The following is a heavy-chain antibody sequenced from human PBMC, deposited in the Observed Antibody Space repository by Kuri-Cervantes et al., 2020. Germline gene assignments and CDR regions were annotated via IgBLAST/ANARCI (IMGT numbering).Heavy chain of an antibody. J-gene: IGHJ6*02. CDR1: GFTFSSYS. D-gene: IGHD2-2*02. CDR3: ARTHTLRYCYGMDV. Sequence: GGSLRLSCAASGFTFSSYSMNWVRQAPGKGLEWVSSISSSSSYIYYADSVKGRFTISRDNSKNTLYLQMNSLRAEDTAVYYCARTHTLRYCYGMDVWGQGTTVTVSS. V-gene: IGHV3-21*01. CDR2: ISSSSSYI.